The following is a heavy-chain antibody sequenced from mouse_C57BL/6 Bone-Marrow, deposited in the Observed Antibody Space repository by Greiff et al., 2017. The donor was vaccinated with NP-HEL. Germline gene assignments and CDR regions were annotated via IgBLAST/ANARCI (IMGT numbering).Heavy chain of an antibody. CDR3: ASITTVLYWYFDV. J-gene: IGHJ1*03. CDR2: ISDGGSYT. Sequence: DVKLVESGGGLVKPGGSLKLSCAASGFTFSSYAMSWVRQTPEKRLEWVATISDGGSYTYYPDNVKGRFTISRDNAKNHLYLQMSHLKSEDTAMYYCASITTVLYWYFDVWGTGTTVTVSS. V-gene: IGHV5-4*03. CDR1: GFTFSSYA. D-gene: IGHD1-1*01.